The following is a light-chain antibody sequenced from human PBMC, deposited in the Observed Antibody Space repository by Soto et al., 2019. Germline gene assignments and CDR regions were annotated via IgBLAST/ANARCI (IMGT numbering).Light chain of an antibody. CDR3: ETWDNTAVV. J-gene: IGLJ2*01. CDR2: LEGSGGY. Sequence: QPVLTQSSSASASLGSSVRLTCTLSSGHSGYSIAWHQQQPGKAPRYLMRLEGSGGYNKGSGVPARFSGSSSGADRYLTISNLQSEDEADYYCETWDNTAVVFGGGTEVTVL. V-gene: IGLV4-60*03. CDR1: SGHSGYS.